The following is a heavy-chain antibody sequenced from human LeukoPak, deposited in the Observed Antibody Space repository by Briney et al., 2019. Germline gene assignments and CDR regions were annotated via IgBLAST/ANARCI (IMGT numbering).Heavy chain of an antibody. CDR3: ARGGGYYDILTGYYTPVDY. Sequence: ASVKVSCKVSGYSLTELSMHWVRQAPGKGLEWMGGFGLEDGETSYAQKFQGRVTMTEDTSTDTAYMELSSLRSEDTAVYYCARGGGYYDILTGYYTPVDYWGQGTLVTVSS. V-gene: IGHV1-24*01. CDR2: FGLEDGET. D-gene: IGHD3-9*01. J-gene: IGHJ4*02. CDR1: GYSLTELS.